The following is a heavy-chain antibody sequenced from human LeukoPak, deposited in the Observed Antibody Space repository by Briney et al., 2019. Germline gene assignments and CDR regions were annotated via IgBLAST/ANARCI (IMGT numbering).Heavy chain of an antibody. J-gene: IGHJ5*02. Sequence: ASVKVSCKASGYTFTGYYMHWVRQAPGQGLEWMGWINPNSGGTNYAQKFQGRVTMTRDTSISTAYMELSRLRSDDTAVYYCARERWYSSWFDPWGQGTLVTVSS. D-gene: IGHD4-23*01. CDR2: INPNSGGT. CDR1: GYTFTGYY. V-gene: IGHV1-2*02. CDR3: ARERWYSSWFDP.